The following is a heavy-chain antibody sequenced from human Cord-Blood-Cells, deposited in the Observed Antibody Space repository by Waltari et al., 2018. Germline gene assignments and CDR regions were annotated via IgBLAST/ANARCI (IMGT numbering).Heavy chain of an antibody. J-gene: IGHJ6*03. D-gene: IGHD2-15*01. CDR1: GYSISSGYY. CDR2: IYHSGST. Sequence: QVQLQESGPGLVKPSETLSLTCAVSGYSISSGYYWGWIRQPPGKGLEWIGSIYHSGSTSYHPPLKSRVTISVDTSKNQFSLKLSSVTAADTAVYYCARAGDHCSGGSCYYYYYYMDVWGKGTTVTVSS. V-gene: IGHV4-38-2*01. CDR3: ARAGDHCSGGSCYYYYYYMDV.